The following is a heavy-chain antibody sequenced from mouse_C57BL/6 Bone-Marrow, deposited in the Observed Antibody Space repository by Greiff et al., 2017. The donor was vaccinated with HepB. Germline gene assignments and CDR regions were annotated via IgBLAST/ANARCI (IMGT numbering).Heavy chain of an antibody. CDR2: INPGSGGT. CDR3: ARSATVVATPWDY. CDR1: GYAFTNYL. D-gene: IGHD1-1*01. V-gene: IGHV1-54*01. Sequence: QVQLQQSGAELVRPGTSVKVSCKASGYAFTNYLIEWVKQRPGQGLEWIGVINPGSGGTNYNEKFKGKATLTADKSSSTAYMQLSSLTSEDSAVYACARSATVVATPWDYWGQGTTLTVSA. J-gene: IGHJ2*01.